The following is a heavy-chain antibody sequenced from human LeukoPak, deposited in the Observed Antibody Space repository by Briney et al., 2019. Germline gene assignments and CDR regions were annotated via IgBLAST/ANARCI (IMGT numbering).Heavy chain of an antibody. V-gene: IGHV3-9*01. Sequence: SLRLSCAASGFTFDDYAMHWVRQAPGKGLEWVSGISWNSGSIGYADSVKGRFTIPRDNAKNSLYLQMNSLRAEDTALYYCAKGGSRWELLGEFDYWGQGTLVTVSS. D-gene: IGHD1-26*01. CDR3: AKGGSRWELLGEFDY. CDR2: ISWNSGSI. CDR1: GFTFDDYA. J-gene: IGHJ4*02.